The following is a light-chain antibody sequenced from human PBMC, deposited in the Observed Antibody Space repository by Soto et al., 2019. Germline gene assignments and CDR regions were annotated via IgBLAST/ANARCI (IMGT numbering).Light chain of an antibody. V-gene: IGLV2-23*02. CDR2: EVS. CDR3: CSDAGRSTYV. CDR1: GSYNF. Sequence: QSALTQPASVSGSPGQSITISCTVGSYNFVSWYQQHPGKAPKVLIYEVSKRPSGVSDRFSGSKSGNTASLTISGLQAEDEADYYCCSDAGRSTYVFGTGTKVPS. J-gene: IGLJ1*01.